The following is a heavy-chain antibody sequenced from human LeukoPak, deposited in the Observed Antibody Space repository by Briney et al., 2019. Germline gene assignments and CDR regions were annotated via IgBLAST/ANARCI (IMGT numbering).Heavy chain of an antibody. CDR1: GGTFSSYA. CDR3: ARDPTVSLYLRVGWFDP. CDR2: IIPIFGTA. D-gene: IGHD4-17*01. Sequence: ASVKVSCKASGGTFSSYAISWVRQAPGQGLEWMGGIIPIFGTANYAQKFQGRVTITADESTSTAYMELSSLRSEDTAVYYCARDPTVSLYLRVGWFDPWGQGTLVTVSS. J-gene: IGHJ5*02. V-gene: IGHV1-69*13.